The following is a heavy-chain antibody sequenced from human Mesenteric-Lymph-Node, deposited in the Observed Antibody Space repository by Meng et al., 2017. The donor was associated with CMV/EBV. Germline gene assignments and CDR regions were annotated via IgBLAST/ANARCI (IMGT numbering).Heavy chain of an antibody. J-gene: IGHJ4*01. CDR3: ARKPTLSSAWGY. D-gene: IGHD1-1*01. Sequence: GESLKISCAASEFTFSSYWMSWVRQAPGKGLEWVANIKQDGSEKYYVDSVKGRFSISRDNAKNSLYLQMNSLRAEDTAVYYCARKPTLSSAWGYWGHGVLVTVSS. CDR2: IKQDGSEK. V-gene: IGHV3-7*01. CDR1: EFTFSSYW.